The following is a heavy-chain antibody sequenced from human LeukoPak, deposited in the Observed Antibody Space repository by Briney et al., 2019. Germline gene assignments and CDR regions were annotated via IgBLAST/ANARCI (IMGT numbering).Heavy chain of an antibody. CDR2: IYHSGST. CDR1: GASISSSKW. V-gene: IGHV4-4*02. CDR3: ARGYYDSSGYYYFDY. Sequence: SESLSLTCAVSGASISSSKWWTWVRQPPGKGLEWIGEIYHSGSTNYNPSLKSRVTISVDTSKNQFSLKLSSVTAADTAVYYCARGYYDSSGYYYFDYWGQGTLVTVSS. D-gene: IGHD3-22*01. J-gene: IGHJ4*02.